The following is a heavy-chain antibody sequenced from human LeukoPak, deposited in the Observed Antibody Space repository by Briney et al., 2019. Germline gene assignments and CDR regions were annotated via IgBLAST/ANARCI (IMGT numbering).Heavy chain of an antibody. CDR2: IWYDGGNK. V-gene: IGHV3-33*08. J-gene: IGHJ4*02. Sequence: PGGSLRLSCAASGFTFSSYGMHWVRQAPGKGLEWVALIWYDGGNKYYADSVKGRYTISRDNSKNTLYLQMNSLRAEDTAVYYCARGYYYHTSGYWGIDYWGQGTLVTVSS. CDR1: GFTFSSYG. CDR3: ARGYYYHTSGYWGIDY. D-gene: IGHD3-22*01.